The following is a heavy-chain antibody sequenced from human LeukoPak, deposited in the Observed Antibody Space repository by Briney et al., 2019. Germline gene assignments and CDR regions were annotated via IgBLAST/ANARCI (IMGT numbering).Heavy chain of an antibody. J-gene: IGHJ6*03. CDR2: INPNSGGT. V-gene: IGHV1-2*06. Sequence: TSVTVSCKASGYTFTGYYMPWVRQAPGQGLEWMGRINPNSGGTNYAQKFQGRVTMTRDTSISTAYMDLSRLRSDDTAVYYCASDLMDYSNPMDVWGKGTTVTVSS. CDR1: GYTFTGYY. D-gene: IGHD4-11*01. CDR3: ASDLMDYSNPMDV.